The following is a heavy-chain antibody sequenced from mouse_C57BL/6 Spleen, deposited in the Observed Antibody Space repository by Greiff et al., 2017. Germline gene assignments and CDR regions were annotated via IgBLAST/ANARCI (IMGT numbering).Heavy chain of an antibody. CDR1: GYTFTDYN. CDR2: INPNNGGT. J-gene: IGHJ1*03. V-gene: IGHV1-22*01. D-gene: IGHD2-5*01. Sequence: EVQLQESGPALVKPGASVKMSCKASGYTFTDYNMHWVKQSHGKSLEWIGYINPNNGGTSYNQKFKGKATLTVNKSSSTAYMELRSLTSEDSAVYYCARGLGGDSNYGGLYFDVWGTGTTVTVSS. CDR3: ARGLGGDSNYGGLYFDV.